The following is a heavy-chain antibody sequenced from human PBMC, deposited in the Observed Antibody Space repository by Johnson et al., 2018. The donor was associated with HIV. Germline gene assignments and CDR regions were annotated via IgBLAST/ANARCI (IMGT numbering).Heavy chain of an antibody. J-gene: IGHJ3*02. CDR2: INWNGGST. V-gene: IGHV3-20*04. CDR1: RLTLSDSY. CDR3: ASPRIAAGEGAFDI. D-gene: IGHD6-13*01. Sequence: VQLVESGGALVKPGGSLRLSCVASRLTLSDSYMSWVRQAPGKGLEWVSGINWNGGSTGYADSVKGRFTISRDNAKNSLYLQMNSLRAEDPAVYYCASPRIAAGEGAFDIWGQGTMVTVSS.